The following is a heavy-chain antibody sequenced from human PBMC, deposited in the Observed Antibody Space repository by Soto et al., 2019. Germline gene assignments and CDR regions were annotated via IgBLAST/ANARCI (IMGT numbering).Heavy chain of an antibody. J-gene: IGHJ6*02. CDR1: GFTLDDYA. V-gene: IGHV3-43D*04. CDR2: ISRDGGST. Sequence: GGALRLSCAAPGFTLDDYAMHWVRQAPGKGLEWVSLISRDGGSTYYADSVKGRFTISRDNSKNSLYLQMNSLRAEDTALYYCAKDISPYYYYGMDVWGQGTTVPVSS. CDR3: AKDISPYYYYGMDV. D-gene: IGHD3-3*02.